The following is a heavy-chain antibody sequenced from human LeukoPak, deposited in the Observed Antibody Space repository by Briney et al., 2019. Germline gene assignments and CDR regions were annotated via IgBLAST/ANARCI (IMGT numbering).Heavy chain of an antibody. J-gene: IGHJ4*02. D-gene: IGHD4-17*01. V-gene: IGHV4-39*07. CDR3: ARDTVTTDRVSFDY. CDR2: IYYSGST. CDR1: GGSISSSSYY. Sequence: SETLSLTCTVSGGSISSSSYYWGWIRQPPGKGLEWIGSIYYSGSTYYNPSLKSRVTISVDTSKNQFSLKLSSVTAADTAVYYCARDTVTTDRVSFDYWGQGTLVTVSS.